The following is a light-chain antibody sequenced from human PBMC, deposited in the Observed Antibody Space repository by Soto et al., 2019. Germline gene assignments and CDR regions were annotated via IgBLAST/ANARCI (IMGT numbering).Light chain of an antibody. J-gene: IGKJ5*01. CDR1: QSVTSSY. CDR2: GAS. CDR3: QQYGSSGTV. Sequence: PGDRATLSCRASQSVTSSYLGWYQQKPGQAPRLLIYGASTRATGIPDRFSGSGSGTDFTLTISRLEPEDFAVYYCQQYGSSGTVFGQGTRLEIK. V-gene: IGKV3-20*01.